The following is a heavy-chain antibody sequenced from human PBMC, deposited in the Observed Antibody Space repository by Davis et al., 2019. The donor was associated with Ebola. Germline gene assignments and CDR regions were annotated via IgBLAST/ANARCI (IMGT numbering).Heavy chain of an antibody. CDR2: IGSSSNGR. CDR1: GFTSGCCA. J-gene: IGHJ6*02. CDR3: ARFLVPERNYYYYGMDV. V-gene: IGHV3-23*05. Sequence: GESLKISCTASGFTSGCCAMNWVRQAPGKGLEWVSGIGSSSNGRHYADSVKGRFTISRDDSKNTVYLQMNSLRADDTAVYYCARFLVPERNYYYYGMDVWGQGTTVTVSS. D-gene: IGHD3-10*01.